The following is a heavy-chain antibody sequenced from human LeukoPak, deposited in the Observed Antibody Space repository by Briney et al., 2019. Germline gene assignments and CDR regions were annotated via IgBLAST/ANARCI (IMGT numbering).Heavy chain of an antibody. CDR1: GFTFSSYA. J-gene: IGHJ6*03. V-gene: IGHV3-23*01. D-gene: IGHD6-13*01. Sequence: GGSLRLSCAASGFTFSSYAMSWVRQAPGKGLEWVSAISGSGGSTYYADSVKGRFTISRDNSKNTLYLQMNSLRAEDTAVYYCAKSPSGTHYYYYYMDVWGKGTTVTVSS. CDR2: ISGSGGST. CDR3: AKSPSGTHYYYYYMDV.